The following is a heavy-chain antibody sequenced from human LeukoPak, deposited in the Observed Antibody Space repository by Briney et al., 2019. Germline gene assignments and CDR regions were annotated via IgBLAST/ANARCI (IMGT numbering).Heavy chain of an antibody. CDR2: ISWNSGSI. V-gene: IGHV3-9*01. D-gene: IGHD6-19*01. CDR3: AKDNRRHYTSGPNPDSLH. J-gene: IGHJ4*02. Sequence: GGSLRLSCAGSGFIFNNYAMHWVRQPPGKGLEWVSGISWNSGSIDYADSVKGRFTISRDNAKNSLYLQMNSLRVEDTTFYYCAKDNRRHYTSGPNPDSLHWGQGALVTVSS. CDR1: GFIFNNYA.